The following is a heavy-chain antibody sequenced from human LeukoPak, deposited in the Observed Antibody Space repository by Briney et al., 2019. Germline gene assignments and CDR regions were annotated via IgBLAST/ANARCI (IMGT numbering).Heavy chain of an antibody. CDR2: ISWNSGSI. V-gene: IGHV3-9*01. D-gene: IGHD6-19*01. CDR3: AKDNRRHYTSGPNPDSLH. J-gene: IGHJ4*02. Sequence: GGSLRLSCAGSGFIFNNYAMHWVRQPPGKGLEWVSGISWNSGSIDYADSVKGRFTISRDNAKNSLYLQMNSLRVEDTTFYYCAKDNRRHYTSGPNPDSLHWGQGALVTVSS. CDR1: GFIFNNYA.